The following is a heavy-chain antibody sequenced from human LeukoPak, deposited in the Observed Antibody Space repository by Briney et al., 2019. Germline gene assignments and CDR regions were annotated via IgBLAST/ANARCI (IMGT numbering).Heavy chain of an antibody. J-gene: IGHJ5*02. CDR2: IYYSGST. D-gene: IGHD3-10*01. CDR1: GGSISSYY. Sequence: SETLSLTCTVSGGSISSYYWSWIRQPPGKGLEWIGYIYYSGSTNYNPSLKSRVTISVDTSKNQFSLKLSSVTAADTAVYYCARDRGFGELLPYNWFGPWGQGTLVSVSS. CDR3: ARDRGFGELLPYNWFGP. V-gene: IGHV4-59*01.